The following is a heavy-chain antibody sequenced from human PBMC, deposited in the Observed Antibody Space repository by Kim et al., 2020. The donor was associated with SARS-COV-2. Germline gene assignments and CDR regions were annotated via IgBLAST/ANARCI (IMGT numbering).Heavy chain of an antibody. D-gene: IGHD1-26*01. Sequence: ASVKVSCKASGYIFTDYYMHWVRQAPGQGLEWMGLIDPSGGGTTYAQKFQGRVSMTTDTSTSTVYMDLSSLRSEDTAVYYCARGAQWDRSRGDYWGQGTLVTVSS. J-gene: IGHJ4*02. V-gene: IGHV1-46*01. CDR1: GYIFTDYY. CDR2: IDPSGGGT. CDR3: ARGAQWDRSRGDY.